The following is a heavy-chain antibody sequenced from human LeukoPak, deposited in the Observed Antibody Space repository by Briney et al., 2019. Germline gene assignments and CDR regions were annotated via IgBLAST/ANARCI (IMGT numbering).Heavy chain of an antibody. Sequence: GESLKISCKGSGYSFTNYWIGWVRQMPGKGLEWMGIIYPGDSDTRYSPSFQGQVTISADKSIGTAYLQWSSLKASDTAMYYCARVPYCSSTSCYTEFDYWGQGTLVTVSS. CDR1: GYSFTNYW. D-gene: IGHD2-2*02. CDR3: ARVPYCSSTSCYTEFDY. J-gene: IGHJ4*02. V-gene: IGHV5-51*01. CDR2: IYPGDSDT.